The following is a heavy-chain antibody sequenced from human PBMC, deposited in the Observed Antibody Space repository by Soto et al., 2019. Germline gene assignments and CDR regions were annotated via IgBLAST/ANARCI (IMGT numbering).Heavy chain of an antibody. V-gene: IGHV4-59*01. CDR1: GGSISSYY. CDR2: SYYSGST. CDR3: AKDRLAGGFDY. J-gene: IGHJ4*02. Sequence: SEALALTCTVFGGSISSYYWRWIRQPPGKGVEWIGYSYYSGSTNYNPSLKSRVTISVDTSKNQFSLKLSSVTASDTAVYYCAKDRLAGGFDYWGQGTLATVSS. D-gene: IGHD3-16*01.